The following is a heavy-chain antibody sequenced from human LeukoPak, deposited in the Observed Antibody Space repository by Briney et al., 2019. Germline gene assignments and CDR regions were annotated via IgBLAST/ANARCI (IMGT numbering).Heavy chain of an antibody. J-gene: IGHJ3*02. V-gene: IGHV4-59*12. CDR2: IYYSGST. CDR1: GGSISSYY. CDR3: ARDLRDIVVVPAAIGAFDI. Sequence: SETLSLTYTVSGGSISSYYWSWIRQPPGKGLEWIGYIYYSGSTNYNPSLKSRVTISVDTSKNQFSLKLSSVTAADTAVYYCARDLRDIVVVPAAIGAFDIWGQGTMVTV. D-gene: IGHD2-2*02.